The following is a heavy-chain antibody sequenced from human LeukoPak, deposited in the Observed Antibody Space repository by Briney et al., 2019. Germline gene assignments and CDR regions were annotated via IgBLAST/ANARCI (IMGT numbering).Heavy chain of an antibody. D-gene: IGHD2-2*01. V-gene: IGHV3-38-3*01. Sequence: GGSLRLSCAASGFTVSSNEMSLVRQAPGKGLEWVSSISGGSTYYADSRKGRFTISRDNAKNSLYLQMNSLRAEDTAVYYCARDREYCSSTSCYNWFDPWGQGTLVTVSS. J-gene: IGHJ5*02. CDR2: ISGGST. CDR1: GFTVSSNE. CDR3: ARDREYCSSTSCYNWFDP.